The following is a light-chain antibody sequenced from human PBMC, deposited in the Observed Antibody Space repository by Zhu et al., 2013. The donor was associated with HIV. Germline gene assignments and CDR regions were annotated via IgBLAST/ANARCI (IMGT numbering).Light chain of an antibody. Sequence: QSALTQPASVSGSPGQSITISCTGTSSDVGSYNLVSWYQQYPGKAPKLIIYEATKRPSGISARFSGSKSGNTASLTISGLQDDDEAVYYCNSHRSGTTLVLFGGGTTVTVL. CDR3: NSHRSGTTLVL. CDR1: SSDVGSYNL. CDR2: EAT. J-gene: IGLJ2*01. V-gene: IGLV2-14*02.